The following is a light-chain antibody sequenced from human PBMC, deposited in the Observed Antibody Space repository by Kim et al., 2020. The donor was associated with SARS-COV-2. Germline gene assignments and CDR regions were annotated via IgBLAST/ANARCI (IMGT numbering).Light chain of an antibody. CDR2: GAS. V-gene: IGKV1-17*01. CDR1: IRND. Sequence: IRNDLGWYQQKPGKAPKRLIYGASSLPSGVPSRFSGSRSGTEFTLTISSLQPEDFASYYCLQYNSYPYTFGQGTQLEI. J-gene: IGKJ2*01. CDR3: LQYNSYPYT.